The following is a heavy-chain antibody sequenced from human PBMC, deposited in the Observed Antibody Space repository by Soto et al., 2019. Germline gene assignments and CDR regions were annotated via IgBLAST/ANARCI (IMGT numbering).Heavy chain of an antibody. V-gene: IGHV1-3*01. CDR2: INAGNGNT. J-gene: IGHJ4*01. CDR1: GYTFTSYA. Sequence: ASVKVSCKASGYTFTSYAMHWVRQAPGQRLEWMGWINAGNGNTKYSQKFQGRVTITRDTSASTAYMELSSLRSEDTAVYYCARALAVAGTFVTRDYWGHGTLVTVSS. D-gene: IGHD6-19*01. CDR3: ARALAVAGTFVTRDY.